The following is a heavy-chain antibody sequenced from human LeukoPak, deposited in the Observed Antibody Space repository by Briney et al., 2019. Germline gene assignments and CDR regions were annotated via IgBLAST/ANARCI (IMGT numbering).Heavy chain of an antibody. CDR3: ARDSPIGVVIIGYFDY. CDR1: GFTFSSYA. V-gene: IGHV3-30-3*01. D-gene: IGHD3-3*01. J-gene: IGHJ4*02. Sequence: PGGSLRLSCAASGFTFSSYAIHWVRQAPGKGLEWVAVISYDGSNKYYADSVKGRFTISRDNCKNTLYLQMNSLRAEDTAVYYCARDSPIGVVIIGYFDYWGQGTLVTVSS. CDR2: ISYDGSNK.